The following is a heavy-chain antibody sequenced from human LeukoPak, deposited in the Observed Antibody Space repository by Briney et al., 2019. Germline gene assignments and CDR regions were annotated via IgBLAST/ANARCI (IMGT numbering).Heavy chain of an antibody. CDR1: GGSISSSSYY. J-gene: IGHJ4*02. CDR2: IYYSGST. V-gene: IGHV4-39*07. Sequence: SETLSLTCTVSGGSISSSSYYWGWIRQPPGKGLEWIGSIYYSGSTYYNPSLKSRVTISVDTSKNQFSLKLSSVTAADTAVYYCARPGTTYSSGWYRYWGQGTLVTVSS. D-gene: IGHD6-19*01. CDR3: ARPGTTYSSGWYRY.